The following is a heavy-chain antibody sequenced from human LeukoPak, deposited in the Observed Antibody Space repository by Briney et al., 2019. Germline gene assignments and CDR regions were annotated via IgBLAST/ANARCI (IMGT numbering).Heavy chain of an antibody. J-gene: IGHJ4*02. D-gene: IGHD3-10*01. CDR1: GFTFSSYS. CDR3: ARGKVLLWFGESLDY. V-gene: IGHV3-21*01. Sequence: GGSLRLSCAASGFTFSSYSMNWARQAPGKGLEWVSSISSSSSYIYYADSVKGRFTISRDNAKNSLYLQMNSLRAEDTAVYYCARGKVLLWFGESLDYWGQGTLVTVSS. CDR2: ISSSSSYI.